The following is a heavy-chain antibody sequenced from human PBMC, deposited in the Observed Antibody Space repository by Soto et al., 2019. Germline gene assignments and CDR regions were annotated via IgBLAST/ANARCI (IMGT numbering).Heavy chain of an antibody. CDR2: ISSSGSTI. V-gene: IGHV3-11*01. J-gene: IGHJ6*02. Sequence: QVQLVESGGGLVKPGGSLRLSCGASGFSFSDYYMSWVRQAPGKGLEWISYISSSGSTIFYAPSVKDRFTISRDNAQNSLDLQMDRLRAEDTAVYFCARGGYCSGGRCLWKSTGMDVWGRGTTVTVSS. CDR3: ARGGYCSGGRCLWKSTGMDV. CDR1: GFSFSDYY. D-gene: IGHD2-15*01.